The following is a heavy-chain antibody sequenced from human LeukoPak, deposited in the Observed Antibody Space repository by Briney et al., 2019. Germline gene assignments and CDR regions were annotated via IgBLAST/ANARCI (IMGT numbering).Heavy chain of an antibody. CDR2: ISYSSSTI. CDR3: AGRYCNSASCYFDY. J-gene: IGHJ4*02. CDR1: GFTFSSFG. Sequence: GGSLRLSCAASGFTFSSFGMNWVRQAPGGELEWLSYISYSSSTIYYADSVKGRFTISRDNAQKSLYLQMNSLRAEDTALYYCAGRYCNSASCYFDYWGQGTLVTVSS. D-gene: IGHD2-2*01. V-gene: IGHV3-48*04.